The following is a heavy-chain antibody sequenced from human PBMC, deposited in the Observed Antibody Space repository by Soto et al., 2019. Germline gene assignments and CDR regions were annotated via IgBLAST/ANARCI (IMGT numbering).Heavy chain of an antibody. V-gene: IGHV5-51*01. CDR3: ARPANTVADHFDL. CDR1: GYTFTIYW. Sequence: ESLKISCQVSGYTFTIYWIGWVRQMPGIGLEWMGIIYPSDSDTRYSPSFQGQVTISADQSINTAYLQWDSLKASDTAIYYCARPANTVADHFDLWGQGTPVTVSS. J-gene: IGHJ4*02. CDR2: IYPSDSDT. D-gene: IGHD4-17*01.